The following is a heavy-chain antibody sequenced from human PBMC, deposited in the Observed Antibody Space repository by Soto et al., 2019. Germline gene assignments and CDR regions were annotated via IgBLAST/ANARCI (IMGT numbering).Heavy chain of an antibody. CDR1: GYAFTTYG. J-gene: IGHJ4*02. V-gene: IGHV1-18*01. CDR2: ISAHNGNT. CDR3: ARGRYGDY. D-gene: IGHD1-1*01. Sequence: QVHLVQSGAEVKKPGASVKVSCQGSGYAFTTYGITWVRQAPGQGLEWMGWISAHNGNTNYAQKLQGRVTVTRDTSTITTYMELRSLRYDDTAVYYCARGRYGDYWGQGALVNVSS.